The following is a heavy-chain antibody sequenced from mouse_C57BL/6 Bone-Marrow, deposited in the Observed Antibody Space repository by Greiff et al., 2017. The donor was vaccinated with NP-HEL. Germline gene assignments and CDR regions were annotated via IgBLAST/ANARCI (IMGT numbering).Heavy chain of an antibody. CDR3: ARHKRSGFSWFAY. J-gene: IGHJ3*01. D-gene: IGHD3-1*01. Sequence: EVQGVESGGGLVQPGGSLKLPCAASGFTFSDYYMYWVRQTPEKRLEWVAYISNGGGSTYYPDTVKGRFTISRDNAKNTLYLQMSRLKSEDTAMYYCARHKRSGFSWFAYWGQGTLVTVSA. CDR1: GFTFSDYY. CDR2: ISNGGGST. V-gene: IGHV5-12*01.